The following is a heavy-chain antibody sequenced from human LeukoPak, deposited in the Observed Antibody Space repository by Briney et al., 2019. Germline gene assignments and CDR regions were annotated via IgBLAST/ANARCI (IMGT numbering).Heavy chain of an antibody. CDR3: ARDRITMVRGANNWFDP. J-gene: IGHJ5*02. CDR1: GGTFSSYA. Sequence: GSSVKVSCKASGGTFSSYAISWVRQAPGQGLEWMGWISAYNGNTNYAQKLQGRVTMTTDTSTSTAYMELRSLRSDDTAVYYCARDRITMVRGANNWFDPWGQGTLVTVSS. V-gene: IGHV1-18*01. D-gene: IGHD3-10*01. CDR2: ISAYNGNT.